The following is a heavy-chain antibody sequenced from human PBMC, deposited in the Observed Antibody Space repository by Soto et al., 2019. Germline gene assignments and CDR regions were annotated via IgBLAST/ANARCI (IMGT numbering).Heavy chain of an antibody. CDR3: ARMATFGSLNWFDP. J-gene: IGHJ5*02. D-gene: IGHD3-16*01. V-gene: IGHV1-8*01. CDR1: GYSFTNND. Sequence: GASGQVSCKAYGYSFTNNDVSWIRQATGQGLEWMGWMNPGSGDTGYAQKFQGRVTMTRDISIATAYMELSSLRSDDTAIYYCARMATFGSLNWFDPWGQGTLVTVSS. CDR2: MNPGSGDT.